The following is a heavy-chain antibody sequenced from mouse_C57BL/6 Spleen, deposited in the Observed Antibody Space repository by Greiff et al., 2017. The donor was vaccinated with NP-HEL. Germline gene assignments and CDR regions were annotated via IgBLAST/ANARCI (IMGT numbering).Heavy chain of an antibody. Sequence: EVQLQQSGPELVKPGASVKISCKASGYTFTDYYMNWVKQSHGKSLEWIGDINPNNGGTSYNQKFKGKATLTVDKSSSTAYMELRSLTSEDSAVYYCARDYYSNYLYFDYWGQGTTLTVSS. V-gene: IGHV1-26*01. CDR3: ARDYYSNYLYFDY. D-gene: IGHD2-5*01. J-gene: IGHJ2*01. CDR1: GYTFTDYY. CDR2: INPNNGGT.